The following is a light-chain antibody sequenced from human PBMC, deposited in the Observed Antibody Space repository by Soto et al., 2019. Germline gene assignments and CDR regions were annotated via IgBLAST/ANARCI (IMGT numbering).Light chain of an antibody. CDR2: AAF. CDR1: QGVSTH. CDR3: QHDYFYSHT. V-gene: IGKV1-8*01. Sequence: AIRMTQSPSSISASTGDTVTITCRASQGVSTHLAWYQQKPGKAPKLLIYAAFTLQIWDPSMFSGIGSGTDFTLTITRLQSEEFATYYCQHDYFYSHTFGPGTKGDSK. J-gene: IGKJ3*01.